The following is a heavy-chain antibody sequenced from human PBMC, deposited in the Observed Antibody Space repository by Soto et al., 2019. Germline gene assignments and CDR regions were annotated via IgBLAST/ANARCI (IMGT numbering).Heavy chain of an antibody. V-gene: IGHV3-30-3*01. J-gene: IGHJ4*02. D-gene: IGHD6-19*01. CDR1: GFTFSSYA. CDR3: ERVMLRYSSGSGDY. CDR2: ISYDGSTK. Sequence: QVQLVESGGGVVQPGRSLRLSCAASGFTFSSYAMHWVRQAPGKGLEWVAVISYDGSTKYYADSVKGRFTISRDNSKNRLDLQLNSLRAEDTAVYYCERVMLRYSSGSGDYWGPGTLVTVSS.